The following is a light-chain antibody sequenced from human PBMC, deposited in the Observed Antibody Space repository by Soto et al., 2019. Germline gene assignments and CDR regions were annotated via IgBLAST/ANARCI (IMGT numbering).Light chain of an antibody. Sequence: EIVMTQSPATLAVSQGERVTLSCSASQSVGSALSWYQQKPGQAPRLLIYGASTRATGIPARFSGSGSGTEFTLTISSLQSEDYAVYYCQQYNNWPPYTFGQGTKVDIK. CDR1: QSVGSA. V-gene: IGKV3-15*01. CDR3: QQYNNWPPYT. CDR2: GAS. J-gene: IGKJ2*01.